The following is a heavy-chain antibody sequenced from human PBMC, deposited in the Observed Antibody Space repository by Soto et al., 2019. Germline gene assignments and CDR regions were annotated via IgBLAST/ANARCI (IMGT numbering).Heavy chain of an antibody. CDR2: INSDGSST. J-gene: IGHJ4*02. CDR1: GFTFSSYW. Sequence: GGSLRLSCAASGFTFSSYWMHWARQAPGKGLVWVSRINSDGSSTTYADSVKGRFTISRDNAKNTLYLQMNSLRAEDTAVYYCARESRYGDFDYWGQGTLVTVSS. D-gene: IGHD3-10*01. V-gene: IGHV3-74*01. CDR3: ARESRYGDFDY.